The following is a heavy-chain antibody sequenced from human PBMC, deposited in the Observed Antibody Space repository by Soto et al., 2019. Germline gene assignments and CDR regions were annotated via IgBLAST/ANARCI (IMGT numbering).Heavy chain of an antibody. J-gene: IGHJ6*02. CDR3: AREYTAWPLAYGLDV. CDR2: ISSRSDI. D-gene: IGHD2-2*02. CDR1: GFTFSTYS. V-gene: IGHV3-21*01. Sequence: GCLRLSCVGSGFTFSTYSINWVLQAPGKGLEWVSSISSRSDIYYADSVKGRFTISRDNAKNSVSLQMNSLRAEDTAVYYCAREYTAWPLAYGLDVWGQGTTVTVSS.